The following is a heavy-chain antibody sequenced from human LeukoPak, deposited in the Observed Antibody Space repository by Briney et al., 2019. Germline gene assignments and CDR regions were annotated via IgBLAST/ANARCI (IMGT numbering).Heavy chain of an antibody. CDR2: ISGSGGST. CDR1: GFTFSSYA. J-gene: IGHJ4*02. Sequence: GGSLRLSCAASGFTFSSYAMSWGRQAPGEGLEWVSAISGSGGSTYYAASVKGRFTISRDNSKHPLYLQMNSLRAEDTAVYYCAPLGVTTWLDYWGQGTLVTVSS. V-gene: IGHV3-23*01. D-gene: IGHD4-17*01. CDR3: APLGVTTWLDY.